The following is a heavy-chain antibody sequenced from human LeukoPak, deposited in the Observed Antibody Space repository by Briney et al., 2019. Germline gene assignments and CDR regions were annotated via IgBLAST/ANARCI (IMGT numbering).Heavy chain of an antibody. D-gene: IGHD3-3*01. CDR1: GFTFDDYA. V-gene: IGHV3-9*01. Sequence: GASLRLSCAASGFTFDDYAMHWVRQAPGKGLEWVSGISWNSGSIGYADSVKGRFTISRDNAKNSLYLQMNSLRAEDTALYYCAKGSDFWSGSIWGQGTMVTVSS. J-gene: IGHJ3*02. CDR2: ISWNSGSI. CDR3: AKGSDFWSGSI.